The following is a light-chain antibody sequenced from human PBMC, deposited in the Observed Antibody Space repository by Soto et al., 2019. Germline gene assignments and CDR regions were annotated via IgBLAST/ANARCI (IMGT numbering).Light chain of an antibody. CDR2: DVS. J-gene: IGLJ1*01. CDR1: SSDVGGYTY. V-gene: IGLV2-11*01. CDR3: CSYAGTYTYV. Sequence: QSVLTQPRSVSGSPGQSVTISCTGTSSDVGGYTYVSWYQQHPGKAPKLMIYDVSERPSGVLDRFSGSKSGNTASLTISGLQAEDEADYYCCSYAGTYTYVFGTGTKLTVL.